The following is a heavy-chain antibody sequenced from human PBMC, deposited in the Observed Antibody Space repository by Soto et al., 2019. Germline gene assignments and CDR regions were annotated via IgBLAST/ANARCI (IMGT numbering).Heavy chain of an antibody. V-gene: IGHV3-33*06. CDR3: AKESQICYFDY. J-gene: IGHJ4*02. CDR2: IWYDGSNK. CDR1: GFTFSSYG. Sequence: QVQLVESGGGVVQPGRSLRLSCAASGFTFSSYGMHWVRQAPGKGLEWVAVIWYDGSNKYYADSVKGRFTISRDNSKNTLYLQMNSLRGEDPAVYYCAKESQICYFDYWGQGTLVTVSS.